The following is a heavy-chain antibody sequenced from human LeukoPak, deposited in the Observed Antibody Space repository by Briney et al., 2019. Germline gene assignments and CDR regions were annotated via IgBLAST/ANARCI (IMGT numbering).Heavy chain of an antibody. CDR1: GYTFTGYY. V-gene: IGHV1-2*02. CDR2: INPNSGGT. CDR3: ARRGSSSWTNWFDP. Sequence: TAVKVSCKSSGYTFTGYYMHWVRPAPGQGLEWVGLINPNSGGTNYAQKLQGRGTMTRDTSISTAYMELSRLRSDDSAAYYCARRGSSSWTNWFDPWGQGTLVTVSS. J-gene: IGHJ5*02. D-gene: IGHD6-13*01.